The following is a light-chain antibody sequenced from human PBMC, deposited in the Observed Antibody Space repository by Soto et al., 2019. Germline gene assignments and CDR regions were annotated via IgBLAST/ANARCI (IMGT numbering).Light chain of an antibody. CDR1: SSNIGDHY. CDR2: DDN. V-gene: IGLV1-51*01. J-gene: IGLJ3*02. Sequence: QSVLTQPPSVSAAPGQKVIISCSGSSSNIGDHYVFWYQQFPGTAPRLLIYDDNKRPPGIPDRFSGSKSATSATLGITGLQPGDEADYYCATWGANLRVFGGGTKLTVL. CDR3: ATWGANLRV.